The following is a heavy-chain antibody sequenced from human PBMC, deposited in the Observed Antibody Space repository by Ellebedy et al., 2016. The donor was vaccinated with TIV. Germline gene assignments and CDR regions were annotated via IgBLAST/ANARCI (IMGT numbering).Heavy chain of an antibody. D-gene: IGHD1-26*01. V-gene: IGHV1-46*04. CDR1: GYTFSSYF. Sequence: AASVKVSCKASGYTFSSYFMHWVRQAPGQGLEWMGIINPSSGSTTYAQNLQGRVTMTRDTSTSTVYMELRSLRSDDTAVYYCARYMEGATQLDYWGQGTLVTVSS. J-gene: IGHJ4*02. CDR3: ARYMEGATQLDY. CDR2: INPSSGST.